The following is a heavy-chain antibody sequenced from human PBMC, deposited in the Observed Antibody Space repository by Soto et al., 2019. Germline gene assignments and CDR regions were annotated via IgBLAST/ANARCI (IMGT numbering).Heavy chain of an antibody. CDR3: AKDPYCSSTSCYYYYGMDV. CDR1: GFTFSSYA. V-gene: IGHV3-23*01. CDR2: ISGSGGGT. Sequence: GGSLRLSCAASGFTFSSYAMSWVRQAPGKGLEWVSAISGSGGGTYYADSVKGRFTISRDNSKNTLYLQMNSLRAEDTAVYYCAKDPYCSSTSCYYYYGMDVWGQGTTVTVSS. J-gene: IGHJ6*02. D-gene: IGHD2-2*01.